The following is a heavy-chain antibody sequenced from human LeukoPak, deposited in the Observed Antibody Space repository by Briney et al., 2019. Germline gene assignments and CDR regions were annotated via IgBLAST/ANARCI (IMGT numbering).Heavy chain of an antibody. CDR3: ARRDGYNSGFDY. CDR2: INPIGGSP. CDR1: GYTFTSYY. J-gene: IGHJ4*02. V-gene: IGHV1-46*01. D-gene: IGHD5-24*01. Sequence: ASVKVSCKASGYTFTSYYIHWVRQAPGQGLEWTGIINPIGGSPTYAQKFQGRVTMTRDMSTSTVYMELSSLRSEDTAVYYCARRDGYNSGFDYWGQGALVTVSS.